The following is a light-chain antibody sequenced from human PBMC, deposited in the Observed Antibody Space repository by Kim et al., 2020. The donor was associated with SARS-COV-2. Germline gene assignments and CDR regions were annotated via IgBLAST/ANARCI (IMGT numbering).Light chain of an antibody. V-gene: IGKV3-20*01. CDR2: GAS. Sequence: TPGERATHSCSASQGVSSNYLAWYQRKPGEAPGLHIYGASSRATGIRERFSGSGSGTDFTLTISRLEPEDFDVYYWQQYGSSPSTFGQGTKVEIK. J-gene: IGKJ1*01. CDR1: QGVSSNY. CDR3: QQYGSSPST.